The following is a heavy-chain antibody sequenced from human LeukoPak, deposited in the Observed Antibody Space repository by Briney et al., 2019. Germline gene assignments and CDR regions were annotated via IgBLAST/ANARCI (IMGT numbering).Heavy chain of an antibody. CDR3: ARASYYHDNHMAPHYFDH. J-gene: IGHJ4*02. CDR2: IHYTGNT. CDR1: GGSISRSNYS. D-gene: IGHD3-22*01. V-gene: IGHV4-39*07. Sequence: SEILSLTCIVSGGSISRSNYSWGWIRQPPGKGLEWIGNIHYTGNTFYNPSLKSRLVLSLDTSKNHFSLKLSSVTAADTAVYFCARASYYHDNHMAPHYFDHWGQGTLVAVSS.